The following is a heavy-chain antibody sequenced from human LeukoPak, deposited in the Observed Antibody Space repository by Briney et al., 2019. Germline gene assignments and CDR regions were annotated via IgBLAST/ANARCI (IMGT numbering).Heavy chain of an antibody. D-gene: IGHD5-18*01. CDR1: VFTFDDYS. Sequence: GGSLRLSCAASVFTFDDYSMSWVRQPPGKGLEWVSGIIWNGVSSGYADSVKGRFTISRDNAKNSLYLQMNNLRVEDTAVYYCARDFYGYQLFDYWGQGTLVTVSS. CDR3: ARDFYGYQLFDY. CDR2: IIWNGVSS. V-gene: IGHV3-20*04. J-gene: IGHJ4*02.